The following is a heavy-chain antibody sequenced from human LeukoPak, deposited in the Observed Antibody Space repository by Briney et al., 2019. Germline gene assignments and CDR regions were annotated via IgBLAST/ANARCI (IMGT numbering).Heavy chain of an antibody. CDR1: GGSISSSSYY. Sequence: PSETLSLTCTVSGGSISSSSYYWGWIRQPPGKGLEWIGSIYYSGSTYHNPSLKSRVTISVDTSKNQFSLKLSSVTAADTAVYYCARLASSIAARGAFDIWGQGTMVTVSS. CDR2: IYYSGST. J-gene: IGHJ3*02. D-gene: IGHD6-6*01. CDR3: ARLASSIAARGAFDI. V-gene: IGHV4-39*01.